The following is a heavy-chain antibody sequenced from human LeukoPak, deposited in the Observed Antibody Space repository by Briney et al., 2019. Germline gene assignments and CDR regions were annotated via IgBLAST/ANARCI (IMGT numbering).Heavy chain of an antibody. CDR3: ARAGDSSGYYYWFDP. D-gene: IGHD3-22*01. V-gene: IGHV4-4*07. J-gene: IGHJ5*02. CDR1: GGSISSHY. Sequence: PSETLSLTCTVSGGSISSHYWSWIRQPAGKGLEWIGRIYTSGSTNYNPSLKSRVTMSVDTSKNQFSLKLSSVTAADTAVYYCARAGDSSGYYYWFDPWGQGTLVTVSS. CDR2: IYTSGST.